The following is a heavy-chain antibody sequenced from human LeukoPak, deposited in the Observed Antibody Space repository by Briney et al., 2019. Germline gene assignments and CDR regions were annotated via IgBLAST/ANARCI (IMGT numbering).Heavy chain of an antibody. J-gene: IGHJ4*02. D-gene: IGHD3-10*01. Sequence: GGYLRLYCAASGLTFSIYAMSWVRQAPGQGLEWVSAISGSGGSTYYADSVKGRFTISRDNSKNTLYLQMNSLRAEDTAVYYCAPTYYYGSGSYRFGYWGQGTLVTVSS. CDR3: APTYYYGSGSYRFGY. CDR1: GLTFSIYA. CDR2: ISGSGGST. V-gene: IGHV3-23*01.